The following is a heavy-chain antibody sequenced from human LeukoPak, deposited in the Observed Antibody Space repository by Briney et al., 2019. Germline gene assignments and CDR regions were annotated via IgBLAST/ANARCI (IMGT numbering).Heavy chain of an antibody. Sequence: GASVKVSCKASGGTFSSYAISWVRQAPGQGLEWMGGIIPIFGTANYAQKFQGRVTITADKSTSTAYMELSSLRSEDTAVYYCARDKISVFGVVIIRSEFDPWGQGTLVTVSS. D-gene: IGHD3-3*01. CDR1: GGTFSSYA. CDR3: ARDKISVFGVVIIRSEFDP. V-gene: IGHV1-69*06. J-gene: IGHJ5*02. CDR2: IIPIFGTA.